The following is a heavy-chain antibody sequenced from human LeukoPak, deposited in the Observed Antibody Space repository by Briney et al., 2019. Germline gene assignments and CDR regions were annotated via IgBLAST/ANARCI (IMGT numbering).Heavy chain of an antibody. CDR3: ARNLPRYYYDSSGSDAFDI. V-gene: IGHV4-4*07. D-gene: IGHD3-22*01. Sequence: SETLSLTCTVSGGSISSYYWSWIRQPAGKGLEWIGRIYTSGSTNYNPSLKSRVTMSVDTSKNQFSLKLSSVTAADTAVYYCARNLPRYYYDSSGSDAFDIWGQGTMVTVSS. CDR1: GGSISSYY. CDR2: IYTSGST. J-gene: IGHJ3*02.